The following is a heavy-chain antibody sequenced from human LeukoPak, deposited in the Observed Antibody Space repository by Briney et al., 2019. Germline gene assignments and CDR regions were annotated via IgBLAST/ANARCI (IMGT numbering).Heavy chain of an antibody. D-gene: IGHD3-10*01. CDR1: GGTFSSYA. CDR2: IIPIFGTA. J-gene: IGHJ6*03. V-gene: IGHV1-69*06. CDR3: ATRARGPFGPWYYYYSLDV. Sequence: SVKVSCKASGGTFSSYAISWVRQAPGQGLEWMGGIIPIFGTANYAQKFQGRVTITADKSTSTAYVELSSLRSEDTAVYYCATRARGPFGPWYYYYSLDVWGKGTTVTVS.